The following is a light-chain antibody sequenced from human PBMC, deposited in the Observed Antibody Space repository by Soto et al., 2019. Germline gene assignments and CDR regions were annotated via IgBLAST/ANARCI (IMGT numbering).Light chain of an antibody. V-gene: IGKV3-15*01. CDR3: QQYSDWPPR. CDR2: GAS. J-gene: IGKJ1*01. CDR1: QSVSSY. Sequence: EMVMTQSPATLSVSPGERATLSCRASQSVSSYLGWYQQKPGQPPRLLIYGASTRATGIPARFSGSGSGTDFTPTISSLQAEDFAVYYFQQYSDWPPRFGQGTKVEIK.